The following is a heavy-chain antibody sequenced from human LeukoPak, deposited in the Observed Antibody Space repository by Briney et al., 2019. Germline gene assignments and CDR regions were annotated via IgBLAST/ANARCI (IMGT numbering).Heavy chain of an antibody. CDR2: IHSNGYT. CDR3: TKREGPMSGSYDYFDP. D-gene: IGHD1-26*01. Sequence: SETLSLTCTVSGGSISGYYWSWIRQPPGQGLEWIAYIHSNGYTNYNPSLKSRVAISVDTSKNQFSLKVTSVTAADTAMYYCTKREGPMSGSYDYFDPWGQGTLVTVS. CDR1: GGSISGYY. V-gene: IGHV4-4*09. J-gene: IGHJ5*02.